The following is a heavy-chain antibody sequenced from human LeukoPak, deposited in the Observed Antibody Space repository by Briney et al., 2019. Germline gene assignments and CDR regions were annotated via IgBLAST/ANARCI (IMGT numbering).Heavy chain of an antibody. CDR1: GGSISSYY. D-gene: IGHD3-3*01. J-gene: IGHJ4*02. CDR2: IYYSGST. Sequence: SETLSLTCTVSGGSISSYYWSWIRQPPGKGLEWIGYIYYSGSTNYNPSLNSRVTISVDTSKNQFSLKLSSVTAADTAVYYCARARAIFGVVILDYWGQGTLVTVSS. V-gene: IGHV4-59*01. CDR3: ARARAIFGVVILDY.